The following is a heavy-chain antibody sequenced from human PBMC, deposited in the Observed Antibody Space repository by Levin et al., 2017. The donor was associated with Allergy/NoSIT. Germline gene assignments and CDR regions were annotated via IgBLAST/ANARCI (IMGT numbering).Heavy chain of an antibody. D-gene: IGHD6-6*01. CDR2: INPSGGST. J-gene: IGHJ6*03. Sequence: ASVKVSCKASGYTFTSYYMHWVRQAPGQGLEWMGIINPSGGSTSYAQKFQGRVTMTRDTSTSTVYMELSSLRSEDTAVYYCARTYSSSSPDYYYYMDVWGKGTTVTVSS. V-gene: IGHV1-46*01. CDR3: ARTYSSSSPDYYYYMDV. CDR1: GYTFTSYY.